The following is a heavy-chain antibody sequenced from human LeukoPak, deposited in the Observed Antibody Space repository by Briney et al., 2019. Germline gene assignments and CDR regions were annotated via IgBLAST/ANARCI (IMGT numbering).Heavy chain of an antibody. D-gene: IGHD5-18*01. CDR1: GFTFSSYA. V-gene: IGHV3-64*01. CDR3: ARVPTWTQYGMDV. J-gene: IGHJ6*02. CDR2: ISSNGGST. Sequence: GGSLRLSCAASGFTFSSYAMHWVRQAPGKGLEYVSAISSNGGSTYYANSVKGRFTISRDNSKNTLYLQMGSLRAEDMAVYYCARVPTWTQYGMDVWGQGTLVTVSS.